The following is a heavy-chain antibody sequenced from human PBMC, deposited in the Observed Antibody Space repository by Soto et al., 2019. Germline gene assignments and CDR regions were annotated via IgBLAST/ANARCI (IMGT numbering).Heavy chain of an antibody. CDR2: ISYDGSER. CDR3: AKDSVALPQRIAEAGTTDY. D-gene: IGHD6-19*01. J-gene: IGHJ4*02. CDR1: GFTFRNYG. V-gene: IGHV3-30*18. Sequence: QVQLAESGGGVVQPGRSLRLSCVASGFTFRNYGMHWVRQAPGKGLEWVAVISYDGSERYYIDSVKGRFTISRDNSKNTLYLQVTSLRPEDTAVYYCAKDSVALPQRIAEAGTTDYWGQGTLIIVSS.